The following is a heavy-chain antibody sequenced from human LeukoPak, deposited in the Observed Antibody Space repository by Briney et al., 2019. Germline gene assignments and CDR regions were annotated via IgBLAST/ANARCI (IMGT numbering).Heavy chain of an antibody. J-gene: IGHJ2*01. CDR2: IYHSGST. CDR3: ARLESGYLYL. CDR1: GYSISSGYY. V-gene: IGHV4-38-2*01. D-gene: IGHD3-3*01. Sequence: SETLSLTCAVSGYSISSGYYWGWIRQPPGKGLEWIGSIYHSGSTYYNPSLKSRVTISVDTSKNQFSLKLSSVTAADTAVYYCARLESGYLYLWGRGTLVTVSS.